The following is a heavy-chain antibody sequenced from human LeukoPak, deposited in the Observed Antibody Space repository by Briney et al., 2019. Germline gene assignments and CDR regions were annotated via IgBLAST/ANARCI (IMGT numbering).Heavy chain of an antibody. J-gene: IGHJ4*02. CDR3: ARGPVRTMVRGNPFDY. D-gene: IGHD3-10*01. CDR1: GYTFTGYY. CDR2: INPNSGGT. V-gene: IGHV1-2*04. Sequence: ASVKVSCKASGYTFTGYYMHWVRQAPGQGLEWMGWINPNSGGTNYAQKFQGWVTMTRDTSTSTAYMELSRLRSDDTAVYYCARGPVRTMVRGNPFDYWGQGTLVTVSS.